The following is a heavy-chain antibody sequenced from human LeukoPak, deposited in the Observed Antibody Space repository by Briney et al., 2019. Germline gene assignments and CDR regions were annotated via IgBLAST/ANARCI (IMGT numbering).Heavy chain of an antibody. CDR1: GFTFSSYS. V-gene: IGHV3-21*05. CDR3: ARDRERTLRYFDWLPRGAWFDY. D-gene: IGHD3-9*01. J-gene: IGHJ4*02. CDR2: ISSNSNLI. Sequence: SGGSLRLSCAASGFTFSSYSMNWVRQAPGKGLEWVSYISSNSNLIYYADSVKGRFTISRDNAKNSLYLQMNSLRAEDTAVYYCARDRERTLRYFDWLPRGAWFDYWGQGTLVTASS.